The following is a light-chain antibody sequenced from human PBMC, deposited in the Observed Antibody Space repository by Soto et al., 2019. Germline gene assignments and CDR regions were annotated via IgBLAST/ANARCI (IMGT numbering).Light chain of an antibody. Sequence: EIVMTQSPTILSLSPGERATLSCRASQSVSSSYLAWYQQRPGQAPRLLIYDASTRATGIPPRFSGGGSGTEFTVTISSLQSEDFAIYYCQQYDIWPPYTFGQGTKVDI. CDR2: DAS. CDR1: QSVSSSY. J-gene: IGKJ2*01. V-gene: IGKV3-15*01. CDR3: QQYDIWPPYT.